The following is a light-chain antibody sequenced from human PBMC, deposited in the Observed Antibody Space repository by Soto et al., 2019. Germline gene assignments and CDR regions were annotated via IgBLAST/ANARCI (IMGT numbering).Light chain of an antibody. CDR3: QQDFRSPYS. CDR1: QSLLLLSTTEKY. V-gene: IGKV4-1*01. Sequence: DIVMTQSPVSLAVSLGERAPINCKSSQSLLLLSTTEKYLDWYQQKPGQSPKFLIYLASNRDSWVPARFSGSGSGTDFTLTISSLQADDVAVYYCQQDFRSPYSFGQGTKLEIK. CDR2: LAS. J-gene: IGKJ2*01.